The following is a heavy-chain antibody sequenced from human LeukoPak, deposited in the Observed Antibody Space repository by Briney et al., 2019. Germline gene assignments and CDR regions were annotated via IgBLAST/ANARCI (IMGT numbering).Heavy chain of an antibody. CDR2: INHSGST. CDR1: GGSFSGYY. V-gene: IGHV4-34*01. J-gene: IGHJ4*02. Sequence: SETLSLTCAVYGGSFSGYYWSWIRQPPGKGLEWIGEINHSGSTYYNPSLKSRVTISVDTSKNQFSLKLSSVTAADTAVYYCASTYFNYYDSSGYFDYWGQGTLVTVSS. D-gene: IGHD3-22*01. CDR3: ASTYFNYYDSSGYFDY.